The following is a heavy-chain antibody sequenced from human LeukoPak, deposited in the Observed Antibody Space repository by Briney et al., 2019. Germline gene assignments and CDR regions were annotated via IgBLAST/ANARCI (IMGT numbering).Heavy chain of an antibody. D-gene: IGHD2-21*02. Sequence: GASVKVSCKASGGTFSSYAISWVRQAPGQGLEWMGRIIPILGIANYAQKFQGRVTITADKSTSTAYMELSSLRSEDTAVYYCARAYSGGDCPQFGYWGQGTLVTVSS. J-gene: IGHJ4*02. V-gene: IGHV1-69*04. CDR3: ARAYSGGDCPQFGY. CDR2: IIPILGIA. CDR1: GGTFSSYA.